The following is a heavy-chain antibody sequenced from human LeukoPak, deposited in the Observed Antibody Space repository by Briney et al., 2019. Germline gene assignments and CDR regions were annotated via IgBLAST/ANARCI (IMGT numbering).Heavy chain of an antibody. J-gene: IGHJ1*01. CDR2: IKQDGGET. CDR3: ATYSSNNAREFQY. Sequence: GGSLRLSCEGFGLTFSRDWMSWVRQAPGKGLEWVANIKQDGGETYYGASVKGRFTISRDNAKNSLYLQMRSLRAEDTAVYYCATYSSNNAREFQYWGQGTLVTVSS. V-gene: IGHV3-7*01. D-gene: IGHD2-8*01. CDR1: GLTFSRDW.